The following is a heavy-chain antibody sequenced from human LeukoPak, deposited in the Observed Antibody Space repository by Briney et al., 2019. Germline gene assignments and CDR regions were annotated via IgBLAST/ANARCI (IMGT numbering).Heavy chain of an antibody. Sequence: GGSLRLACAASGFTFTGYEMNWVRQAPGKGLEWVSSIISTGSTMYYAASVRGRFTISRDNDNNSLYLQMDSMRAEDTAIYYCARADYMVRGVIINPPFDYWGQGTLVTVSS. CDR3: ARADYMVRGVIINPPFDY. V-gene: IGHV3-48*03. CDR2: IISTGSTM. J-gene: IGHJ4*02. CDR1: GFTFTGYE. D-gene: IGHD3-10*01.